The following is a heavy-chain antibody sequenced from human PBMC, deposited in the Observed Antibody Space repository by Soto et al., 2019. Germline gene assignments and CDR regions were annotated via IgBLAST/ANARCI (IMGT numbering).Heavy chain of an antibody. V-gene: IGHV1-2*02. J-gene: IGHJ4*02. Sequence: ASVKVSCKASGYNFNGYYLHWLRQAPGQGLEWMGWIVPNSGGTYSAQKFQGRLTLTRDSSISTTYLELSSLTSDDTAVYYCARGFLYCSDGACCVDSWGQGTLVTVPQ. CDR3: ARGFLYCSDGACCVDS. CDR2: IVPNSGGT. D-gene: IGHD2-15*01. CDR1: GYNFNGYY.